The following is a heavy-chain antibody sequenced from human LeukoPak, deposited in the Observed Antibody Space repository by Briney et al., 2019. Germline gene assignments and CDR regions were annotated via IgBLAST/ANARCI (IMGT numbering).Heavy chain of an antibody. D-gene: IGHD3-3*01. CDR3: ARAERITIFGVVINNWFDP. V-gene: IGHV1-69*13. CDR1: GGTFISYA. CDR2: IIPIFGTA. J-gene: IGHJ5*02. Sequence: AVKVSCKASGGTFISYAISWVRQAPGQGLEWMGGIIPIFGTANYAQKFQGRVTITADESTSTAYMELSSLRSEDTAVYYCARAERITIFGVVINNWFDPWGQGTLVTVSS.